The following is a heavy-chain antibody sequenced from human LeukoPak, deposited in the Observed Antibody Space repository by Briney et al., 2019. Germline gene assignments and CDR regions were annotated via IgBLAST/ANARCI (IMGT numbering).Heavy chain of an antibody. CDR2: INSDGSST. V-gene: IGHV3-74*01. J-gene: IGHJ4*02. CDR3: ARASRCCSSTSCYPKY. Sequence: GGSLRLSCAASGFTFSSYWMHWVRQAPGKGLVWVSRINSDGSSTSYADSVKGRFTISRDNAKNTLYLQMNSLRAEDTAVYYCARASRCCSSTSCYPKYWGQGTLVTVSS. D-gene: IGHD2-2*01. CDR1: GFTFSSYW.